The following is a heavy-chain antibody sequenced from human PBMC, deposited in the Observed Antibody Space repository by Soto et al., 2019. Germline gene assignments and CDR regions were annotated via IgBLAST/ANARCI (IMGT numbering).Heavy chain of an antibody. Sequence: ASVKVSCKASGYTFTGYYMHWVRQAPGQGREWMGWINPNSGGTNYAQKFQGRVTMTRDTSITTAHMEPSRLRSDDTAVYYCARVITTAGYGMDVWGQATTVTVSS. CDR2: INPNSGGT. V-gene: IGHV1-2*02. D-gene: IGHD1-1*01. CDR3: ARVITTAGYGMDV. CDR1: GYTFTGYY. J-gene: IGHJ6*02.